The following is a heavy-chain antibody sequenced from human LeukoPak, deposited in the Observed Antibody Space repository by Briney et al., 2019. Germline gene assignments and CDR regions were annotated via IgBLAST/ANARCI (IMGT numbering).Heavy chain of an antibody. CDR1: GFTFSGYW. Sequence: PGGSLRLSCAASGFTFSGYWMSWVRQAPGKGLEWVANIKQDGTETYYVDSVKGRFTISRDNAKNSPYLQMNSLRAEDTAVYYCARERIFSYWGQGTLVTVSS. CDR2: IKQDGTET. CDR3: ARERIFSY. V-gene: IGHV3-7*01. J-gene: IGHJ4*02.